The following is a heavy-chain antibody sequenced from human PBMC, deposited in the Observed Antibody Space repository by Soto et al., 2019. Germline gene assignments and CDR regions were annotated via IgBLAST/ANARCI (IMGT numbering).Heavy chain of an antibody. CDR1: GGSFSGYY. CDR3: ARGRRPYYYDSSRAFFDY. CDR2: INHSGST. D-gene: IGHD3-22*01. V-gene: IGHV4-34*01. J-gene: IGHJ4*02. Sequence: SETLSLTCAVYGGSFSGYYWSWIRQPPGKGLEWIGEINHSGSTNYNPSLESRVTISVDTSKNQFSLKLSSVTAADTAVYYCARGRRPYYYDSSRAFFDYWGQGTLVTVSS.